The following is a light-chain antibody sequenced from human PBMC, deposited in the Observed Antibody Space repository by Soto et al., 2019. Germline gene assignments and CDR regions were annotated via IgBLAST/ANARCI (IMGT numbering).Light chain of an antibody. Sequence: QSLLTQPPSASGTPGQSVTISCSGRISNIGSNYVHWYQQLPGTAPKLLIYKNDQRPSGVPDRISGSKSGTSASLAISGLRSEDEADYYCSTWDDGLSGVLFGGGTKLTVL. CDR1: ISNIGSNY. J-gene: IGLJ2*01. CDR2: KND. V-gene: IGLV1-47*01. CDR3: STWDDGLSGVL.